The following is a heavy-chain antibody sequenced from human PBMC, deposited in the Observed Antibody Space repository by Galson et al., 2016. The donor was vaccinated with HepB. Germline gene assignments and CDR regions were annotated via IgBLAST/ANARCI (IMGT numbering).Heavy chain of an antibody. D-gene: IGHD6-25*01. V-gene: IGHV4-39*01. Sequence: SETLSLTCTVSGGSISSSNYYGGWIRQPPGKGLEWIGNIYYSGTTSYNPSLKSRVTISVDTSKNQFSLKLRSVTAADTAVYYCARRRGSGRRFSFDMWGKGTVVTVSS. CDR3: ARRRGSGRRFSFDM. J-gene: IGHJ3*02. CDR2: IYYSGTT. CDR1: GGSISSSNYY.